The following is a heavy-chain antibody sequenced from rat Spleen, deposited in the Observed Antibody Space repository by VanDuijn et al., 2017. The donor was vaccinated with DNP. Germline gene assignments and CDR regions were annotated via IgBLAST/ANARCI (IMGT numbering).Heavy chain of an antibody. CDR3: AGRPPPTRGPFDY. Sequence: EVQLVESGGGLVQPGRSLKLSCAVSRITFSDHNMAWVRQAPKKGLEWVASISYDGSDTYYRDSVKGRFTISRDKAKSTLYLQMARLRSEDTATYYCAGRPPPTRGPFDYWGQGVTVTVSS. CDR1: RITFSDHN. J-gene: IGHJ2*01. V-gene: IGHV5-7*01. CDR2: ISYDGSDT. D-gene: IGHD1-4*01.